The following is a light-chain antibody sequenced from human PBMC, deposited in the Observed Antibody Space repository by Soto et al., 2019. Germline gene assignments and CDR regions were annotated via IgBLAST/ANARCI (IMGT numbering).Light chain of an antibody. Sequence: QSVLTQPASVSGSPGQSITISCTGTSSDVGGYNYVSWYQQHPGKAPKLMIYDVSNRPSGVSNRFSGSKSGNTASLTISGLHAEDEADYYCSSYTSSTLVFGTGTKLTVL. CDR1: SSDVGGYNY. J-gene: IGLJ1*01. V-gene: IGLV2-14*01. CDR3: SSYTSSTLV. CDR2: DVS.